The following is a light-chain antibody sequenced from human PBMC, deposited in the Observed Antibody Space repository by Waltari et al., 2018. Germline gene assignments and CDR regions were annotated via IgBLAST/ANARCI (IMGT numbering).Light chain of an antibody. V-gene: IGKV3-11*01. CDR3: QQRRNWPLT. CDR2: DAS. J-gene: IGKJ4*01. Sequence: DIVLKQSPATPSLFPGERATLSCRASHSVNWYLAWYQQRPGQAPRLLIYDASNRATGIPARFSGSGSETDFTLTISSLQPEDSAVYYCQQRRNWPLTFGGGTKVEIK. CDR1: HSVNWY.